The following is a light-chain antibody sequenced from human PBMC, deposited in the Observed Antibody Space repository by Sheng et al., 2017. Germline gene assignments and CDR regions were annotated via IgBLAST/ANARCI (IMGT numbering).Light chain of an antibody. J-gene: IGKJ3*01. CDR1: QSIGSN. V-gene: IGKV3-15*01. CDR3: QQYNNWPPGA. Sequence: ETVMTQSPATLSVSPGERVTLSCWASQSIGSNLAWYQQKPGQAPRLLIAGASTRSTGIPARFSGSGSGTEFTLTISSLQSEDFAVYYCQQYNNWPPGAFGPGTK. CDR2: GAS.